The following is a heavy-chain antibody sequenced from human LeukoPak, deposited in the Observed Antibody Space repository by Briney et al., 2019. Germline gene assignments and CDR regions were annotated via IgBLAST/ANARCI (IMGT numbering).Heavy chain of an antibody. J-gene: IGHJ6*02. CDR2: MYLNIVNT. CDR1: VYTFTSYD. CDR3: ARGRYYDILSGYYRPYYYGMDV. Sequence: ASVNVSCKPSVYTFTSYDIKWVRQATREGIEWMGWMYLNIVNTGYAQKFQGRVTMTRNTSISTAYMDLSSLRSEDTAVYYCARGRYYDILSGYYRPYYYGMDVWGQGTTVTVSS. D-gene: IGHD3-9*01. V-gene: IGHV1-8*01.